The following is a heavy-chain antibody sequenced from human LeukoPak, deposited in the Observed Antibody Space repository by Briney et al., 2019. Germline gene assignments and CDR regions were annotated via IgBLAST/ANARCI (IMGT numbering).Heavy chain of an antibody. CDR3: AKDLKQLANFDY. Sequence: WGSLRLSCAASGFTFSSYGMSWVRQAPGKGLEWVSGISDSGGSIYYAQSVKGRFTISRDNSKNTLYLQMNSLRAEDTAVYYCAKDLKQLANFDYWGQGTLVTVSS. D-gene: IGHD6-6*01. V-gene: IGHV3-23*01. CDR1: GFTFSSYG. CDR2: ISDSGGSI. J-gene: IGHJ4*02.